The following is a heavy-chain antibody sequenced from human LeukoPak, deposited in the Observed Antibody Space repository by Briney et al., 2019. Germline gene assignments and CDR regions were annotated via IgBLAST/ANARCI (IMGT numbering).Heavy chain of an antibody. J-gene: IGHJ4*02. V-gene: IGHV3-30*02. Sequence: PGGSLRLSCAASGFTFSSYGMHWVRQAPGKGLDWVAFIHHDGSNKYYADSVRGRFTISRDNSKNTLYLQMNSLRAEDTAVYYCAKDRGGLGTDYWGQGTLVTVSS. CDR3: AKDRGGLGTDY. CDR2: IHHDGSNK. D-gene: IGHD3-16*01. CDR1: GFTFSSYG.